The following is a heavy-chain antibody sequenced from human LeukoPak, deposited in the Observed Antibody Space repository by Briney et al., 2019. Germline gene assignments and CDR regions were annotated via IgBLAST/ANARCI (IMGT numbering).Heavy chain of an antibody. V-gene: IGHV1-2*02. Sequence: ASVKVSCKASGYTFTGYCMHWVRQAPGQGLEWMGWINPNSGGTNYAQKFQGRVTMTRDTSISTAYMELSRLRSDDTAVYYCARSPRRDQQWPIQYFDYWGQGTLVTVSS. CDR3: ARSPRRDQQWPIQYFDY. J-gene: IGHJ4*02. CDR2: INPNSGGT. CDR1: GYTFTGYC. D-gene: IGHD6-19*01.